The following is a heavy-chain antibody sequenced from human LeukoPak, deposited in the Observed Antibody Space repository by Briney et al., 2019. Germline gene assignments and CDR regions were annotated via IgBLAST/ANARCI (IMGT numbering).Heavy chain of an antibody. Sequence: SQTLSLTCAISGDSVSSNSAAWDWIRQSPSRGLEWLGRTYYRSKWYNDYAVSVKSRITINPDTSKNQFSLQLNSVTPEDTAVYYCARDRHRPNYYGSGSYYYYYYGMDVWGQGTTVTVSS. CDR3: ARDRHRPNYYGSGSYYYYYYGMDV. V-gene: IGHV6-1*01. CDR2: TYYRSKWYN. CDR1: GDSVSSNSAA. J-gene: IGHJ6*02. D-gene: IGHD3-10*01.